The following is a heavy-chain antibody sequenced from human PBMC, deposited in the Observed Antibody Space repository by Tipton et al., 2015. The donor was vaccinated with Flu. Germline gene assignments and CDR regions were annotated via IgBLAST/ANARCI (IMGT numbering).Heavy chain of an antibody. CDR2: IIPIIGTA. V-gene: IGHV1-69*06. D-gene: IGHD5-18*01. Sequence: QSGPEVKKPGSSVKVSCKASGGTFSNSAISWVRQAPGQGLEWMGGIIPIIGTANHAQKFQGRVTINADMFTRTAYMELSSLRSEDTAVYYCTRRTAGYGDPLDLWGPGTMVIVSS. CDR1: GGTFSNSA. CDR3: TRRTAGYGDPLDL. J-gene: IGHJ3*01.